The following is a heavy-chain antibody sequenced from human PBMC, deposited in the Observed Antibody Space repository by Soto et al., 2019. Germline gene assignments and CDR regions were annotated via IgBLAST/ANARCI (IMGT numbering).Heavy chain of an antibody. CDR1: SDSISSYY. CDR3: ARGTSWQLPFDY. CDR2: ISYSGST. V-gene: IGHV4-59*01. J-gene: IGHJ4*02. D-gene: IGHD6-13*01. Sequence: SETLSLTCTVSSDSISSYYWSWIRQPPGKRLQWIGYISYSGSTDYNPSLKGRVTISGDTSKNQFSLKVSSVTAADTAAYYCARGTSWQLPFDYWGQGTLVTVSS.